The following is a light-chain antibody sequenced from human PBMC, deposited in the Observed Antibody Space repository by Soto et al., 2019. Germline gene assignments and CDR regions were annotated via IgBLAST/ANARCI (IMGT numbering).Light chain of an antibody. CDR1: SSNIGTGSD. J-gene: IGLJ1*01. V-gene: IGLV1-40*01. CDR2: GSY. CDR3: QSYDSSLSAWV. Sequence: QSVLTQPPSVSGAPGQRVTISCTGSSSNIGTGSDVHWYQQVPGTAPKLLVYGSYNRPSGVADRFSGSKSGTSASLAITGLQAEDEADFYCQSYDSSLSAWVFGTGTKVTVL.